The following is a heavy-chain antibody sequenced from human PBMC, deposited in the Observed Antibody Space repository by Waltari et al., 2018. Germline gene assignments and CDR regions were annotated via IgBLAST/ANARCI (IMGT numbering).Heavy chain of an antibody. J-gene: IGHJ6*02. V-gene: IGHV3-74*01. D-gene: IGHD2-15*01. CDR3: ASHRPGGYGMDV. Sequence: WMCVGRQVPGKGLVWVSTITSDGSRTRYADSVKGRFTISRDNAKNTLYLQTNSLRAEDTAVYYCASHRPGGYGMDVWGHGTTVTVSS. CDR2: ITSDGSRT. CDR1: W.